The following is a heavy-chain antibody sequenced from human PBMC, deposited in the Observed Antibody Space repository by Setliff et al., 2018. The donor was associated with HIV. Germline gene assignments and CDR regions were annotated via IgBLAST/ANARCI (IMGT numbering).Heavy chain of an antibody. CDR1: GGTLSNYV. D-gene: IGHD6-13*01. J-gene: IGHJ3*02. CDR3: ARDQTGVAAAAFGGGSAWSDEGFDI. CDR2: IIPMYNIP. V-gene: IGHV1-69*13. Sequence: GGPVKVSCKTSGGTLSNYVITWVRQAPGQGLEWMGMIIPMYNIPAYAQKFQGRVTFTADESTSTAYMELSSLSSEDTAVYYCARDQTGVAAAAFGGGSAWSDEGFDIWGQGTMVTVSS.